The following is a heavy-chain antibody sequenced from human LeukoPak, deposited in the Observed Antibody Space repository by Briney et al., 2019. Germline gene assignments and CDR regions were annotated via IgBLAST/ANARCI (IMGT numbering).Heavy chain of an antibody. CDR2: ISSSSSYI. CDR3: ARDFRNQGSGSFDY. Sequence: PGGSLRLSCAASGFTFSSYSMNWVRQAPGKGLEWVSSISSSSSYIYYADSVKGRFTISRDNAKNSLYLQMNSLRAEDTAVYYCARDFRNQGSGSFDYWGQGTLVTVSS. CDR1: GFTFSSYS. V-gene: IGHV3-21*01. J-gene: IGHJ4*02. D-gene: IGHD3-10*01.